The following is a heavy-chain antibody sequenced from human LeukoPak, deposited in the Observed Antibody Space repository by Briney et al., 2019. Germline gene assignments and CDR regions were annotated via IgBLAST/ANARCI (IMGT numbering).Heavy chain of an antibody. D-gene: IGHD3-22*01. Sequence: ASVKVSCKASGYTFTGYYMHWVRQAPGQGLEWMERINPNSGGTNYAQKFQGRVTMTRDTSISTAYMELSRLRSDDTAVYYCARVRPHYYVSSGSRGDYWGPGTLVTVSS. CDR2: INPNSGGT. J-gene: IGHJ4*02. V-gene: IGHV1-2*06. CDR1: GYTFTGYY. CDR3: ARVRPHYYVSSGSRGDY.